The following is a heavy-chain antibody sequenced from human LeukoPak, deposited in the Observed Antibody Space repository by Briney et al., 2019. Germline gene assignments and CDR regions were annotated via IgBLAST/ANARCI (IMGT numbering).Heavy chain of an antibody. CDR3: AREAAIQGGYYFDY. D-gene: IGHD2-21*02. CDR2: IYYSGST. Sequence: PSETLSLTCTVSGGSISSYYWSWIRQPPGKGLEWIGYIYYSGSTNYSPSLKSRVTISVDTSKNQFSLKLSSVTAADTAVYYCAREAAIQGGYYFDYWGQGTLVTVSS. CDR1: GGSISSYY. J-gene: IGHJ4*02. V-gene: IGHV4-59*01.